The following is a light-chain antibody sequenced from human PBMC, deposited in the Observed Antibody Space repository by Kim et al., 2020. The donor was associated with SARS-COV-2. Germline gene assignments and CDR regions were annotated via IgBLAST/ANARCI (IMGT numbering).Light chain of an antibody. CDR3: SAWDSSLGAWV. J-gene: IGLJ3*02. Sequence: QAGLTQPPSVSKGLRQTATLTCTGNSNNIGNQGAVWLQHHQGHPPKLLSYRNNNRPSGISERLSASRSGNTAFLPITGLQPEDEADYYCSAWDSSLGAWVFGGGTQLTVL. CDR1: SNNIGNQG. CDR2: RNN. V-gene: IGLV10-54*01.